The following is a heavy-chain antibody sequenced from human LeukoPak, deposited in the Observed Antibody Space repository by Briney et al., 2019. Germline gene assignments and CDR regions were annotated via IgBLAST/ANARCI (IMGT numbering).Heavy chain of an antibody. Sequence: PSETLSLTCAVYGGSFSGYYWSWIRQPPGEGLEWIGEINHSGSTNYNPSLKSRVTTSIDTSKNQLSLNLKSVTAADTAVYYCARDRDVDDFDSWGHGTLVTVSS. J-gene: IGHJ4*01. CDR1: GGSFSGYY. CDR2: INHSGST. CDR3: ARDRDVDDFDS. D-gene: IGHD2-15*01. V-gene: IGHV4-34*01.